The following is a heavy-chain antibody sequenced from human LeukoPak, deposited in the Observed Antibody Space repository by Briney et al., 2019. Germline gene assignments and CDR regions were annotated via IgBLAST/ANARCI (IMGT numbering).Heavy chain of an antibody. CDR2: ISAYNGNT. CDR1: GYTFTSYG. Sequence: GASVKVSCKASGYTFTSYGISWVRQAPGQGLEWMGWISAYNGNTNYAQKLQGRVTITADESTSTAYMELSSLRSEDTAVYYCARDHEYSSGWPTDRGYYYMDVWGKGTTVTISS. D-gene: IGHD6-19*01. J-gene: IGHJ6*03. V-gene: IGHV1-18*01. CDR3: ARDHEYSSGWPTDRGYYYMDV.